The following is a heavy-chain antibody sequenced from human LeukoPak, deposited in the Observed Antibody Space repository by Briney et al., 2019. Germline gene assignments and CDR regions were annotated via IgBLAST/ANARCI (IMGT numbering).Heavy chain of an antibody. V-gene: IGHV3-30-3*01. D-gene: IGHD6-6*01. CDR1: GFTFSSYA. CDR3: ASLTRRGYSSSSDQREDILDY. J-gene: IGHJ4*02. CDR2: ISYDGSNK. Sequence: QCGGSLRLSCAASGFTFSSYAMHRVRQAPGKGLEWVAVISYDGSNKYYADSVKGRFTISRDNSKNTLYLQMNSLRAEDTAVYYCASLTRRGYSSSSDQREDILDYWGQGTLVTVSS.